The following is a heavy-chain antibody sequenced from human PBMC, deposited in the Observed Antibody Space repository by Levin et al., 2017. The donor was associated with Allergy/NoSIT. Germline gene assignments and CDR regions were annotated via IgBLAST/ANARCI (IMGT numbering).Heavy chain of an antibody. Sequence: ASVKVSCKASGYTFTGYYIHWVRQAPGQGLEWMGWFNPNSGDTNYAQNFQGRVTMTRDTSISTTYMELSRLTSDDTAVYYCARVKATVTKFFYYYFGMDVWGQGTTVTVSS. V-gene: IGHV1-2*02. J-gene: IGHJ6*02. D-gene: IGHD4-17*01. CDR2: FNPNSGDT. CDR1: GYTFTGYY. CDR3: ARVKATVTKFFYYYFGMDV.